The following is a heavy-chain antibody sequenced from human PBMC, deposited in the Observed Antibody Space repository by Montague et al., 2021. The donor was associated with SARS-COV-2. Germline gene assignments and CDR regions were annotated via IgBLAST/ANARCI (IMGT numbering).Heavy chain of an antibody. V-gene: IGHV3-23*01. D-gene: IGHD1-26*01. J-gene: IGHJ4*02. CDR1: GFAFSTYA. CDR2: ISKSGEST. Sequence: SLRLSCAASGFAFSTYAMSWARQAPGKGLEWVSSISKSGESTFYADSVKGRFTISRDNSKNTLYLQVNSLRAEDTAVYYCAKRPSGADNRGQGTLVTVSS. CDR3: AKRPSGADN.